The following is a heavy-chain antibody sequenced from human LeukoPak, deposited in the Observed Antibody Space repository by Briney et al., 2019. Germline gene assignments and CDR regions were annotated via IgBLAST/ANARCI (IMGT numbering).Heavy chain of an antibody. J-gene: IGHJ5*02. CDR2: FDFEAGET. D-gene: IGHD6-13*01. CDR1: GYTVPELS. CDR3: AAVLYSSNLAWFDP. V-gene: IGHV1-24*01. Sequence: ASVRVSCKVSGYTVPELSMNWVRQAPGKGLEWMGGFDFEAGETIYVQKFQGRFTMTEASSVNIAYMELNSLISEDTAVYYCAAVLYSSNLAWFDPWGQGTLVTVSS.